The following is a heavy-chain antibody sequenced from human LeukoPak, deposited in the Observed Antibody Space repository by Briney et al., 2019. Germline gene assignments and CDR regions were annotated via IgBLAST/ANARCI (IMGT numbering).Heavy chain of an antibody. J-gene: IGHJ4*02. Sequence: SETLSLTCTVSGGSISSYYWSWIRQPPGKGLEWIGYIYSSGSTNYNPSLKSRVTISVDTSKNQVSLMLTSVTAADTAVYYCARSLSPMLRGAPYYWGRGTLVTVSS. CDR3: ARSLSPMLRGAPYY. CDR1: GGSISSYY. V-gene: IGHV4-59*12. CDR2: IYSSGST. D-gene: IGHD3-10*01.